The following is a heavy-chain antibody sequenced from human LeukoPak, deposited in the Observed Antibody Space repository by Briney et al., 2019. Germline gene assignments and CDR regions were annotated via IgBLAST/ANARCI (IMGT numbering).Heavy chain of an antibody. D-gene: IGHD3-22*01. CDR3: ASYTREYYYDSSGYFHAFDI. J-gene: IGHJ3*02. CDR2: ITPFNGNT. CDR1: GYTFTYRY. Sequence: ASVKVSCKASGYTFTYRYLHWVRQAPGQALEWMGWITPFNGNTNYAQKFQDRVTITGDRSMSTAYMELSSLRSEDTAMYYCASYTREYYYDSSGYFHAFDIWGQGTMVTVSS. V-gene: IGHV1-45*02.